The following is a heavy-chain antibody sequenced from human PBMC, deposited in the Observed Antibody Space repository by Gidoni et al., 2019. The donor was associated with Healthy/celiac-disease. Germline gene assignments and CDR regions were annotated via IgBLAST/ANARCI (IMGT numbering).Heavy chain of an antibody. Sequence: EVQLVESGGGLVKPVGSLRLSCAASGFTFSSYSMNWVRQAPGKGLEWVSSISSSSSYIYYADSVKGRFTISRDNAKNSLYLQMNSLRAEDTAVYDCARDQDADGMDVWGQGTTVTVSS. J-gene: IGHJ6*02. CDR1: GFTFSSYS. CDR2: ISSSSSYI. CDR3: ARDQDADGMDV. V-gene: IGHV3-21*01.